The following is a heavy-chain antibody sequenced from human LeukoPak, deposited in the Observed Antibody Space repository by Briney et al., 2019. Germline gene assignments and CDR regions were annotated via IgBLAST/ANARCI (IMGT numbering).Heavy chain of an antibody. J-gene: IGHJ4*02. Sequence: SETLSLTCTVSGGSISSPTFYWAWIRQPPGKGLEWIGTIHYSGSTFYNPSLKSRVTISVDTSKNQFSLKLSSVTAADTAVYYCARLGGYYDPPGYWGQGTLVTVSS. CDR3: ARLGGYYDPPGY. D-gene: IGHD3-22*01. CDR1: GGSISSPTFY. V-gene: IGHV4-39*01. CDR2: IHYSGST.